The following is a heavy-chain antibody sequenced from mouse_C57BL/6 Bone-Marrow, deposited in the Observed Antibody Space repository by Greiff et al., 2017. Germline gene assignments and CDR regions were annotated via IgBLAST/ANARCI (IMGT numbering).Heavy chain of an antibody. CDR1: GFTFSSYT. CDR2: ISGGGGNT. J-gene: IGHJ4*01. V-gene: IGHV5-9*01. Sequence: DVMLVESGGGLVKPGGSLKLSCAASGFTFSSYTMSWVRQTPEKRLEWVATISGGGGNTYYPDSVKGRFTISRDNAKNTLYLQMSSLRSEDTALYYCARDYYGSSYDYARDYWGQGTSVTVSS. D-gene: IGHD1-1*01. CDR3: ARDYYGSSYDYARDY.